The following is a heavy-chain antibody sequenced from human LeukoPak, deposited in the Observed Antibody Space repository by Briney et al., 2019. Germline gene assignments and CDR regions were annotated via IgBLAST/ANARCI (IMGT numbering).Heavy chain of an antibody. Sequence: PSETLSLTCTVSGYSISSGYYWGWIRQPPGKGLEWIGSIYHSGSTYYNPSLKSRVTISVDTSKNQFSLKLSSVTAADTAEYYCARRGSDSSWYVDYWGQGTLVTVSS. V-gene: IGHV4-38-2*02. D-gene: IGHD6-13*01. CDR2: IYHSGST. CDR3: ARRGSDSSWYVDY. J-gene: IGHJ4*02. CDR1: GYSISSGYY.